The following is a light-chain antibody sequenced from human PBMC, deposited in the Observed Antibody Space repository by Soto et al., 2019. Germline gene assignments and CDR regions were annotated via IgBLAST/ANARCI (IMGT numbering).Light chain of an antibody. CDR1: QSVSSNY. Sequence: EIVLTQSPGTLSLSPGERATLSCRASQSVSSNYLAWYQRKPGQAPRLLIYDASSRATGIPDRFSGSGSGTDFTLTITRLEPEDFAVYYCQQCSSSPPTFGQGTKLEIK. V-gene: IGKV3-20*01. CDR2: DAS. J-gene: IGKJ1*01. CDR3: QQCSSSPPT.